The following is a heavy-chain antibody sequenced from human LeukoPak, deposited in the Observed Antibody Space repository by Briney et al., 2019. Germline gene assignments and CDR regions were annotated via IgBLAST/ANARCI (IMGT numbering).Heavy chain of an antibody. V-gene: IGHV4-61*02. CDR1: GGFISSGSYY. J-gene: IGHJ6*03. CDR3: AREKYYYDSSGYYYYYYYMDV. Sequence: SETLSLTCTVSGGFISSGSYYWSWIRQPAGKGLEWIGRIYTSGSTNYNPSLKSRVTISVDTSKNQFSLKLSSVTAADTAVYYCAREKYYYDSSGYYYYYYYMDVWGKGTTVTISS. CDR2: IYTSGST. D-gene: IGHD3-22*01.